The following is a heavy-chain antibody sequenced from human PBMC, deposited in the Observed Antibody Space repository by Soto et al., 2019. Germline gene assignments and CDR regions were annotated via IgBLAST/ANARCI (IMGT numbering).Heavy chain of an antibody. Sequence: PGESLKISCNGSGYSFTSYLIGWVRQMPGKGLEGMGIVYPGDSDTRYSPLFHGKVTMSADKSISIAYLQWSSRKSSDTASYYCARHIRRELMVDAIQDYYYYGLDVWGQGTTVTVSS. CDR3: ARHIRRELMVDAIQDYYYYGLDV. CDR1: GYSFTSYL. V-gene: IGHV5-51*01. J-gene: IGHJ6*02. CDR2: VYPGDSDT. D-gene: IGHD2-8*01.